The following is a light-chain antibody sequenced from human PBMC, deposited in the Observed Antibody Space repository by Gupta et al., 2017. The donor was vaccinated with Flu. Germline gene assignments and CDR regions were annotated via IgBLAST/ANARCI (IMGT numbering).Light chain of an antibody. CDR3: SSHAGRVTWV. CDR1: SNDVGGYDR. Sequence: QSAPTQPRSVSGSPGQSVPISCTGTSNDVGGYDRVSWYKQRPGKAPKLILYDVTERPSGVPDRFSGSKSGNTVSLTISGLQADDEADYYCSSHAGRVTWVFGTGTTVTVL. V-gene: IGLV2-11*01. J-gene: IGLJ1*01. CDR2: DVT.